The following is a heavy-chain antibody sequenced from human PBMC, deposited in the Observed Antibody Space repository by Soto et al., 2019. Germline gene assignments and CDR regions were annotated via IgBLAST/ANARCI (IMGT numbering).Heavy chain of an antibody. J-gene: IGHJ3*02. D-gene: IGHD3-3*01. CDR2: VFDSGST. Sequence: NPSETLSLTFTVSGDSIRTYFWTWIRQPPGKGLEWILYVFDSGSTNSNPSLPSRVTILLDTSRKQISLTLSSVTAADTAVYYCARARSGYYMDALDXWGQGTMVTVS. V-gene: IGHV4-59*01. CDR1: GDSIRTYF. CDR3: ARARSGYYMDALDX.